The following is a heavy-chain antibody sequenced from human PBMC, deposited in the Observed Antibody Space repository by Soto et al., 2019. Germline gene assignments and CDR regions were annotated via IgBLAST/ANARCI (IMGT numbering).Heavy chain of an antibody. J-gene: IGHJ6*02. CDR1: GFSFSSYS. Sequence: SLRLSCAASGFSFSSYSMNWVRQAPGKGLEWVAIIWHDGTKKYYVDSVKGRFTISRDNSKDTLYLQMNNLRAEDTAVYYCASTAIQIVQATSSYYGLDVLGQGT. V-gene: IGHV3-33*08. CDR2: IWHDGTKK. CDR3: ASTAIQIVQATSSYYGLDV. D-gene: IGHD2-21*02.